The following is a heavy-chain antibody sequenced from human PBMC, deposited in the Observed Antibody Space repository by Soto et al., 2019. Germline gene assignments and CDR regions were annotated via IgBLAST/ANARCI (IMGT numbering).Heavy chain of an antibody. CDR2: ISYSGTT. J-gene: IGHJ4*02. V-gene: IGHV4-59*08. CDR1: GASITNYF. CDR3: ARQVHWDRSPES. D-gene: IGHD3-22*01. Sequence: SETLSLTCAVSGASITNYFWSWIRQPPGRGLEWLGFISYSGTTKYNRALESRVTISVDTSKNQFSLKLSSVAAADTAVYYCARQVHWDRSPESWGQGNLVTVSS.